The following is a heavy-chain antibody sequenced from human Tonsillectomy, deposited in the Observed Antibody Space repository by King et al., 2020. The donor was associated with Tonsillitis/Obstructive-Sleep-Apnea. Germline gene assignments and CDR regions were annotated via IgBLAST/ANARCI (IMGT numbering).Heavy chain of an antibody. V-gene: IGHV4-59*01. CDR1: GGSISSFY. CDR3: ARGNWGVRDG. D-gene: IGHD7-27*01. J-gene: IGHJ6*02. CDR2: ISDSGST. Sequence: QLQESGSGLVKSSETLSLTCTVSGGSISSFYWSWVRQPPGKGLEWIGYISDSGSTDYNPSLKSRVTISLDTSKNQFSLKVNSVTAADTAVYYCARGNWGVRDGWGQGTTVTVSS.